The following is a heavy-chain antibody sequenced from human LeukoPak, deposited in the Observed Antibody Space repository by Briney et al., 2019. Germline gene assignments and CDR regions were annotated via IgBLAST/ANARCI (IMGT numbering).Heavy chain of an antibody. CDR1: GYTFTGYY. D-gene: IGHD4-17*01. V-gene: IGHV1-46*01. J-gene: IGHJ5*02. CDR3: ASSYGDYIINWFDP. Sequence: GASVKVSCKASGYTFTGYYMHWVRQAPGQGLEWMGIINPSGGSTSYAQKFQDRVTMTRDTSTSTVYMELSSLRSEDTAVHYCASSYGDYIINWFDPWGQGTLVTVSS. CDR2: INPSGGST.